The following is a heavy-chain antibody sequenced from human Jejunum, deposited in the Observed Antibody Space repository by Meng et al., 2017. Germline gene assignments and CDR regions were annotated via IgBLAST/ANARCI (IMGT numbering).Heavy chain of an antibody. CDR2: IFYSGNT. D-gene: IGHD3-10*01. CDR1: GSSLSGHY. V-gene: IGHV4-59*11. J-gene: IGHJ2*01. CDR3: ASAGSSGWNWYFGL. Sequence: LPEPGPGLGKPSETLSLTCNVSGSSLSGHYWSWIRQAPGKGLEWIGHIFYSGNTNYNPALKSRVAMSLDTSENRFSLQLHSVTAADTAVYYCASAGSSGWNWYFGLWGRGTLVTASS.